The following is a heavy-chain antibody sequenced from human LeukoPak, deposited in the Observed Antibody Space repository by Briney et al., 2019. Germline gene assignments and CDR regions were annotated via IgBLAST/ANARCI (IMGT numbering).Heavy chain of an antibody. Sequence: GASVKVSCRASGYTFTSYYMHWVRQAPGQGLEWMGIINPSGGSTSYAQKFQGRVTMTRDMSTSTVYMELSSLRSEDTAVYYCASKSIAAAGSPSDYWGQGTLVTVSS. CDR1: GYTFTSYY. V-gene: IGHV1-46*01. CDR3: ASKSIAAAGSPSDY. D-gene: IGHD6-13*01. J-gene: IGHJ4*02. CDR2: INPSGGST.